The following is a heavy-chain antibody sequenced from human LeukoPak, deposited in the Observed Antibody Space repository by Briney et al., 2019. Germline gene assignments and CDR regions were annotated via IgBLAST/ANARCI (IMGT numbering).Heavy chain of an antibody. V-gene: IGHV3-48*02. Sequence: AGGSLRLSCAASGFTFSDYPMNWVRQAPGKGLEWISNIRTNIENTMFYADSVKGRFTISRDDAKNSSSLQMNSLRDEDTAVYYCVRDHIYAFDIWGRGTTVTVSS. J-gene: IGHJ3*02. D-gene: IGHD2-21*01. CDR1: GFTFSDYP. CDR2: IRTNIENTM. CDR3: VRDHIYAFDI.